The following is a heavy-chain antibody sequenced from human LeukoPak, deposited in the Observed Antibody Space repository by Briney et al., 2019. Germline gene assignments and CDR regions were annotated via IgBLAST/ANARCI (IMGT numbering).Heavy chain of an antibody. CDR3: ARAEPIVVVVAAHDY. V-gene: IGHV1-2*02. D-gene: IGHD2-15*01. Sequence: GASVKVSCKASGYTFTSYYLHWVRQAPGQGLEWMGWINPNSGGTNYAQKFQGRVTMTRDTSISTAYMELSRLRSDDTAVYYCARAEPIVVVVAAHDYWGQGTLVTVSS. CDR1: GYTFTSYY. J-gene: IGHJ4*02. CDR2: INPNSGGT.